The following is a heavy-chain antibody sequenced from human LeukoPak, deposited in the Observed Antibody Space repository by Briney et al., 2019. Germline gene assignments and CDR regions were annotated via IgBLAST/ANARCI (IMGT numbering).Heavy chain of an antibody. CDR1: GYTFTGYY. V-gene: IGHV1-2*02. Sequence: GASVKVSCRASGYTFTGYYMHWVRQAPGQGLEWMGWINPNSGGTNYAQKFQGRVTMTRDTSISTAYMELSRLRSDDTAVYYCASGDVVREVIIPLDYWGQGTLVTVSS. J-gene: IGHJ4*02. CDR3: ASGDVVREVIIPLDY. D-gene: IGHD3-10*01. CDR2: INPNSGGT.